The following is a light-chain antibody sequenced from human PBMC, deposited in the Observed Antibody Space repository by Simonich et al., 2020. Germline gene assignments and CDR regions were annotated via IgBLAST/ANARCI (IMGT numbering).Light chain of an antibody. CDR3: SSYTSSSTVV. Sequence: QSALTQPASVSGSPGQSINISCTGTSSDVGCYNYVSWYQQHPGKAPKLIIYDVSNRPAGVSKRFSGSKSGNTSSLTISGLQAEDEADYYCSSYTSSSTVVFGGGTKLTVL. CDR2: DVS. V-gene: IGLV2-14*03. J-gene: IGLJ2*01. CDR1: SSDVGCYNY.